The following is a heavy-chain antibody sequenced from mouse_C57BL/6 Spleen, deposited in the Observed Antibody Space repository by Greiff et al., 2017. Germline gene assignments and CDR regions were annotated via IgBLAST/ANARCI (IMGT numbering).Heavy chain of an antibody. V-gene: IGHV1-54*01. Sequence: QVQLQQSGAELVRPGTSVKVSCKASGYAFTNYLIEWVKQRPGQGLEWIGVINPGSGGTNYTEKFKGKATLTADKSSSTAYMQLSSLTSEDSAVYFCARSIYYDYPYYFDYWGQGTTLTVSS. CDR3: ARSIYYDYPYYFDY. D-gene: IGHD2-4*01. CDR2: INPGSGGT. CDR1: GYAFTNYL. J-gene: IGHJ2*01.